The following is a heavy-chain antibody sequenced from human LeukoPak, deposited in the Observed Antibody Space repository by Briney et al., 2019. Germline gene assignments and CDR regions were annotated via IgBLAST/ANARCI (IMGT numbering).Heavy chain of an antibody. V-gene: IGHV1-46*01. CDR1: GYTFTSYY. J-gene: IGHJ4*02. CDR2: INPSGGST. D-gene: IGHD2-15*01. CDR3: ARSGEVVAARN. Sequence: GASVKVSCTASGYTFTSYYMHWVRQAPGQGLEWMGIINPSGGSTSYAQKFQGRVTMTRDTSTSTVYMELSSLRSEDTAVYYCARSGEVVAARNWGQGTLVTVSS.